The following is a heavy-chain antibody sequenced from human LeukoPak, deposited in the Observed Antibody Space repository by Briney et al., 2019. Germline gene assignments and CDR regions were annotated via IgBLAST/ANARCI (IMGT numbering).Heavy chain of an antibody. CDR2: MNPNSGNT. CDR3: ARGRGIVNSRGRRGYCSGGSCFKYYFDY. J-gene: IGHJ4*02. V-gene: IGHV1-8*01. D-gene: IGHD2-15*01. CDR1: GYTFTSYD. Sequence: GASVKVSCKASGYTFTSYDINWVRQATGQGLEWMGWMNPNSGNTGYAQKFQGRVTMTRNTSISTAYMELSSLRSEDTAVYYCARGRGIVNSRGRRGYCSGGSCFKYYFDYWGQGTLVTVSS.